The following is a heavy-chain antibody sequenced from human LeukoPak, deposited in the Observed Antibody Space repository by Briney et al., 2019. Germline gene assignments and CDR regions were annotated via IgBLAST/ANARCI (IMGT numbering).Heavy chain of an antibody. V-gene: IGHV1-18*01. J-gene: IGHJ4*02. D-gene: IGHD3-9*01. CDR2: SSASNGNT. CDR1: GYTFTRFG. Sequence: GASVKVSCKASGYTFTRFGITWLRQAPGQGLEWVGWSSASNGNTKYAQEFQGRVAMTTDTSTSTAYMELSSLRSDDTAVYYCARVNSPYYNILTGYFYWGQGTLVTASS. CDR3: ARVNSPYYNILTGYFY.